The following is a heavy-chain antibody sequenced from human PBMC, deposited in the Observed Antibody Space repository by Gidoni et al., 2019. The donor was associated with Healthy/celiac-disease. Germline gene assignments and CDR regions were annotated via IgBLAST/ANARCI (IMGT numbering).Heavy chain of an antibody. CDR1: GGTSSSYP. J-gene: IGHJ4*02. CDR2: IIPILGIA. D-gene: IGHD4-17*01. CDR3: ARVPPRYNYGDYGVDY. V-gene: IGHV1-69*02. Sequence: QVQLVQSGAAVKKPGSSVKVSCTASGGTSSSYPISWVRQAPGQGLEWMGRIIPILGIANYAQKFQGRVTITADKSTSTAYMELSSLRSEDTAVYYCARVPPRYNYGDYGVDYWGQGTLVTVSS.